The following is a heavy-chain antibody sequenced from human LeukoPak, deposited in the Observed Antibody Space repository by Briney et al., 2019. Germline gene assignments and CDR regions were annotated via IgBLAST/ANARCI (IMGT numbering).Heavy chain of an antibody. J-gene: IGHJ3*02. CDR2: IRYVGGKK. Sequence: PGASLRLSCAASGFTFSSYGMNWVRQAPGQGLEWMAFIRYVGGKKNYAHTVKGRFTISRDDSKNTFYLQMNSLRAEDTAVYYCAEEYYDDSSGYYYVPHHGDVFDMWGQGTMVAVSS. D-gene: IGHD3-22*01. CDR3: AEEYYDDSSGYYYVPHHGDVFDM. CDR1: GFTFSSYG. V-gene: IGHV3-30*02.